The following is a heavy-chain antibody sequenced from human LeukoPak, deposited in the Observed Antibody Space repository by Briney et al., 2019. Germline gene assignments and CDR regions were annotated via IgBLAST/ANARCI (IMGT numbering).Heavy chain of an antibody. CDR3: ARGYVGGNSRDAFDI. J-gene: IGHJ3*02. CDR2: IIPILGLA. D-gene: IGHD4-23*01. V-gene: IGHV1-69*02. CDR1: GGTFSSYT. Sequence: ASVKVSCKASGGTFSSYTISWVRQDPGQGREWMGRIIPILGLANYAEKCQGRVTITADKYTSTAYMELSSLRSEDTAVYYCARGYVGGNSRDAFDIWGQGTMVTVSS.